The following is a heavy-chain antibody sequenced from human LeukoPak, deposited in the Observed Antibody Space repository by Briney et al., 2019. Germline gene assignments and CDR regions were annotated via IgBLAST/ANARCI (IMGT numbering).Heavy chain of an antibody. CDR3: ARAPPTFLTHRFDP. V-gene: IGHV3-9*01. J-gene: IGHJ5*02. D-gene: IGHD4/OR15-4a*01. CDR1: GFTFDDYA. Sequence: PGRSLRLSCAASGFTFDDYAMHWVRQAPGKGLEWVSGISWNSGSIGYADSAKGRFTISRDTAKNTLYLDMNSLRVEDTAVYYCARAPPTFLTHRFDPWGQGTLVTVSS. CDR2: ISWNSGSI.